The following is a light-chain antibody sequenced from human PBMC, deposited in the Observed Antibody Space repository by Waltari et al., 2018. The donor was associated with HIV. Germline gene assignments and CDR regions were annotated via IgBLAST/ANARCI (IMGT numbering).Light chain of an antibody. J-gene: IGLJ2*01. CDR2: DVN. V-gene: IGLV2-11*01. CDR1: SSDVRGYNN. Sequence: QSALTQPRSVSGSPGQSVAISCTGTSSDVRGYNNVSWYQQHPGKAPKLMLSDVNKRPSGVPDRFSGSKSGNTASLTISGLQAEDEADYYCCSYAGDSVVFGGGTKLTVL. CDR3: CSYAGDSVV.